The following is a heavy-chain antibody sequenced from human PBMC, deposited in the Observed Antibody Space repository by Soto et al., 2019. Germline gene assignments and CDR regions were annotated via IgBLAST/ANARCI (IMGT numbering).Heavy chain of an antibody. CDR1: GFTFSDYA. CDR3: AKAKTTIVVVMIDY. CDR2: ISGSGVDT. J-gene: IGHJ4*02. V-gene: IGHV3-23*01. D-gene: IGHD3-22*01. Sequence: EVQLLESGGGLVQPGGSLRLSCAASGFTFSDYAMTWVRQAPGKGLEWVSTISGSGVDTYYANSVKGRFTISRDNSKKTLYLQMSSLRAEDTAVYYCAKAKTTIVVVMIDYWGQGTLVTVSS.